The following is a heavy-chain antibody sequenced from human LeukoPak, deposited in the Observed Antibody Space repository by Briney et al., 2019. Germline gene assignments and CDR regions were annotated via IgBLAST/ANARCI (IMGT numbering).Heavy chain of an antibody. CDR2: ISTSGRTT. CDR3: ARDRTMVRGLANYFYGMDV. Sequence: GGSLRLSCAASGFSFSSDELNWVRQAPGKGLEWLSYISTSGRTTYYADSVKGRFTISRDNAKNSLYLQMSSLRAEDTVVYYCARDRTMVRGLANYFYGMDVWGQGTTVIVSS. V-gene: IGHV3-48*03. D-gene: IGHD3-10*01. CDR1: GFSFSSDE. J-gene: IGHJ6*02.